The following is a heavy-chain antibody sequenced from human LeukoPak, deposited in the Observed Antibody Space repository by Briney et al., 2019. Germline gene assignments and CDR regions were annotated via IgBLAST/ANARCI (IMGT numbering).Heavy chain of an antibody. CDR3: AKGTSVSCYGSLDH. J-gene: IGHJ4*02. CDR1: GFTFSSYG. CDR2: ISHDGSDK. V-gene: IGHV3-33*05. D-gene: IGHD2-15*01. Sequence: PGGSLRLSCAASGFTFSSYGMHWVRQSPGKGLEWVAVISHDGSDKYFADSVKGRFTISGDNSKNTLYLQMNSLRAEDTAVYYCAKGTSVSCYGSLDHWGQGTLVTVSS.